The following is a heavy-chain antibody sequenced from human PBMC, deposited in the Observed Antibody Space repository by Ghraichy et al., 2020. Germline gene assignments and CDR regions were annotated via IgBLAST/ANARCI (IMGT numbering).Heavy chain of an antibody. J-gene: IGHJ5*02. D-gene: IGHD3-16*01. CDR3: ARGAGDYGYINRFDP. CDR1: GFTFSSYA. V-gene: IGHV3-23*01. CDR2: IGGDGTDI. Sequence: GGSLRLSCAASGFTFSSYAMSWVRQAPGKGLEWVSKIGGDGTDIYYADSVRGRFTISRDNSKNMLYLQTSSLRAEDTALYYCARGAGDYGYINRFDPWGQGTLVTVSS.